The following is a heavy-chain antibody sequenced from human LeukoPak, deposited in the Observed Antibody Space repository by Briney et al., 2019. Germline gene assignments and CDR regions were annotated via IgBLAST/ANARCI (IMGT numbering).Heavy chain of an antibody. CDR1: GFIFSNYA. J-gene: IGHJ4*02. V-gene: IGHV3-23*01. D-gene: IGHD3-22*01. CDR3: AKRGIYDSSGYYNYRYFDY. CDR2: ISGSGGNT. Sequence: RGSLRLSCAASGFIFSNYAMSWVRQAPGKGLEWVAVISGSGGNTYYGDSVKGRFTISRDNSKNTLYLQVNSLRAEDTAVYYCAKRGIYDSSGYYNYRYFDYWGQGTLVTVSS.